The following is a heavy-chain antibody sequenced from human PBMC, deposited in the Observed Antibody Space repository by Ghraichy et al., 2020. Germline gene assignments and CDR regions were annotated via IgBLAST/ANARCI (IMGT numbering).Heavy chain of an antibody. Sequence: GSLRLSCTVSGGSISSYYWSWIRQPPGKGLEWIGYIYYSGSTNYNPSLKSRVTISVDTSKTQFSLKLSSVTAADTAVYYCARQFRYFDLWGRGTLVTVSS. CDR2: IYYSGST. V-gene: IGHV4-59*08. CDR3: ARQFRYFDL. CDR1: GGSISSYY. J-gene: IGHJ2*01.